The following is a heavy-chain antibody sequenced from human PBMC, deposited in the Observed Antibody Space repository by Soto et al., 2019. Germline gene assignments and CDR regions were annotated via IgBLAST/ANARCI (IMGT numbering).Heavy chain of an antibody. J-gene: IGHJ3*02. CDR2: ISAYNGNT. CDR1: GYTFTSYG. D-gene: IGHD6-19*01. V-gene: IGHV1-18*01. CDR3: ARAPRLSSSGWYYAFDI. Sequence: GASVKVSCKASGYTFTSYGISWVRQAPGQGLEWMGWISAYNGNTNYAQKLQGRVTMTTDTSTSTAYMELRSLRSDDTAVYYCARAPRLSSSGWYYAFDIWGQGTMVTVSS.